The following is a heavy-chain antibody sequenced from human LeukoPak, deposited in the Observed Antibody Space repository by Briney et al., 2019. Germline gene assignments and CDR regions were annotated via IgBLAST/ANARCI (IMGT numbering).Heavy chain of an antibody. J-gene: IGHJ4*02. CDR3: ASFYGSGTL. CDR1: GGSFSGYY. D-gene: IGHD3-10*01. V-gene: IGHV4-34*01. CDR2: INDSGGT. Sequence: SETLSLTCAVYGGSFSGYYWSWIRQPPGKGLEWIGEINDSGGTNYNPSLKSRVTISVDTSKNQFSLKLTSVTAADTAVYYCASFYGSGTLWGQGTLVTVSS.